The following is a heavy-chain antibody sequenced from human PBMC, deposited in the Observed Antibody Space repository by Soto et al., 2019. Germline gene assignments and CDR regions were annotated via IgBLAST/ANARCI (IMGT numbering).Heavy chain of an antibody. CDR3: ARLGLYGFWY. Sequence: QVQLQQWGAGLLKPSETLSLTCAVYGGSFSGYYWSWIRQPPGKGLEWIGEINHSGSTNYNPPLKSRVTISVDTSKNQFSLKLSSVTAADTAVYYCARLGLYGFWYWGQGTLVTVSS. CDR1: GGSFSGYY. D-gene: IGHD3-3*01. V-gene: IGHV4-34*01. J-gene: IGHJ4*02. CDR2: INHSGST.